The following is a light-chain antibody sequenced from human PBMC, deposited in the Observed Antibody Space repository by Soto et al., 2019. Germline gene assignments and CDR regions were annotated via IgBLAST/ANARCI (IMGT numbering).Light chain of an antibody. J-gene: IGLJ2*01. Sequence: QSVLTQPPSASGTPGQRVTSSCSGISSNIGSNTVNWYKQLPGTAPKLLIYSDNQRPSGVPDRFSGSKSGTSASLAISGLQSEDEADYYCAAWDDSLNGVVFGGGTKLTVL. CDR2: SDN. CDR1: SSNIGSNT. V-gene: IGLV1-44*01. CDR3: AAWDDSLNGVV.